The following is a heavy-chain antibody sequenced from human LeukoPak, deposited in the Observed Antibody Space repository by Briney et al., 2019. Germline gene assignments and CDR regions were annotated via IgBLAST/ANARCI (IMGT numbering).Heavy chain of an antibody. CDR1: GFTFSSYV. CDR2: ISSSSSYI. D-gene: IGHD3-22*01. V-gene: IGHV3-21*01. Sequence: PGGSLRLSCAASGFTFSSYVMNWVRQAPGKGLEWVSSISSSSSYIYYADSVKGRFTISRDNAKNSLYLQMNSLRAEDTAVYYCARGDSSGYYYPNYFDCWGQGTLVTVSS. J-gene: IGHJ4*02. CDR3: ARGDSSGYYYPNYFDC.